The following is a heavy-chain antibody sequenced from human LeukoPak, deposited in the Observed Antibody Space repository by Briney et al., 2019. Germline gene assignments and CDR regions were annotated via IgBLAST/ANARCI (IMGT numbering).Heavy chain of an antibody. J-gene: IGHJ4*02. CDR1: GFTFNTYG. Sequence: GGSLRLSCAASGFTFNTYGMHWVRQAPGKGLEWIAVVWSEGSNRFYADSVEGRFTISRDNSKNTLYLQMNSLRAEHTAVYYCAKSNTESQTTVGNWGQGTLVSVSS. CDR2: VWSEGSNR. D-gene: IGHD1-14*01. CDR3: AKSNTESQTTVGN. V-gene: IGHV3-33*06.